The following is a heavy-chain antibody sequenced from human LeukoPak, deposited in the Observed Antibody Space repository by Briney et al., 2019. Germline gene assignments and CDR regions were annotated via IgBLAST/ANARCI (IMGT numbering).Heavy chain of an antibody. V-gene: IGHV1-3*01. D-gene: IGHD3-10*01. J-gene: IGHJ6*02. CDR2: INAGNGNT. CDR1: GYTFTSYA. Sequence: GASVKVSCKASGYTFTSYAMHWVRQAPGQRLEWMGWINAGNGNTKYSQKFQGRVTITRDTSASTAYMELSSLRSDDTAVYYCARDRWFGELLSHYYYGMDVWGQGTTVTVSS. CDR3: ARDRWFGELLSHYYYGMDV.